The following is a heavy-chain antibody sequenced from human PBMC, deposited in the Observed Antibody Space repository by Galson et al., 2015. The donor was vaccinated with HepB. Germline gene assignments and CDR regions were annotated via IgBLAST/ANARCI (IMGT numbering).Heavy chain of an antibody. D-gene: IGHD3-22*01. CDR1: GFSFSSYW. Sequence: SLRLSCAASGFSFSSYWMRWVRQAPGEGLVWVSRINSDGSSTSYADSVKGRFTISRDNAKNTLYLQMNSLRAEDTAVYYCARREYDRSGYYYFYFDMDAWGQGTTVTVSS. V-gene: IGHV3-74*01. CDR3: ARREYDRSGYYYFYFDMDA. J-gene: IGHJ6*02. CDR2: INSDGSST.